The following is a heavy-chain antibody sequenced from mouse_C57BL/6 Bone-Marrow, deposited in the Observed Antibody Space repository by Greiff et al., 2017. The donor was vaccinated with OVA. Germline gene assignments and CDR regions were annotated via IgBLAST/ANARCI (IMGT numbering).Heavy chain of an antibody. D-gene: IGHD1-1*01. V-gene: IGHV1-47*01. CDR1: GYTFTTYP. CDR2: FHPYNDDT. Sequence: VQLQQSGAELVKPGASVKMSCKASGYTFTTYPIEWMQQNHGKSLEWIGNFHPYNDDTKYNEKFKGKATLTVEKSSSTVYLELSRLTSDDSAVYYCARGYYGSSYWYFDVWGTGTTVTVSS. J-gene: IGHJ1*03. CDR3: ARGYYGSSYWYFDV.